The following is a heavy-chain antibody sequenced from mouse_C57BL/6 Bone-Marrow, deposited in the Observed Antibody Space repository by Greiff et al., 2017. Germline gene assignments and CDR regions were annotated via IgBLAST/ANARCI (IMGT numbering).Heavy chain of an antibody. CDR2: IHPNSGST. V-gene: IGHV1-64*01. CDR3: ARSRGRTGTLDY. Sequence: QLQQPGAELVKPGASVKLSCKASGYTFTSYWMHWVKQRPGQGLEWIGMIHPNSGSTNYNEKFKSKATLTVDKSSSTAYMQLSSLTSEDSAVYYCARSRGRTGTLDYWGQGTTLTVSS. D-gene: IGHD4-1*01. CDR1: GYTFTSYW. J-gene: IGHJ2*01.